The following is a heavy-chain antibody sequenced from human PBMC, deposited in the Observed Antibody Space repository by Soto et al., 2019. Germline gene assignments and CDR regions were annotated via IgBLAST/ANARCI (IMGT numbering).Heavy chain of an antibody. CDR1: GFTFSSYA. CDR3: ARAPTTVTTAYYFDY. CDR2: ISYDGSNK. V-gene: IGHV3-30-3*01. Sequence: QVQLVESGGGVVQPGRSLRLSCAAAGFTFSSYAMHWVRQAPGKGLEWVAVISYDGSNKYYADSVKGRFTISRDNSKNTLYLQMNSRRAEDTAAYYCARAPTTVTTAYYFDYWGQGTLVTVSS. J-gene: IGHJ4*02. D-gene: IGHD4-17*01.